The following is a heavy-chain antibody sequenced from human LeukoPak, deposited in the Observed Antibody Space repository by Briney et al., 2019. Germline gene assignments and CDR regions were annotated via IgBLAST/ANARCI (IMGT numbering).Heavy chain of an antibody. J-gene: IGHJ3*02. D-gene: IGHD3-10*01. V-gene: IGHV4-59*01. CDR1: GGSISSYY. Sequence: SETLSLTCTVSGGSISSYYWSWIRQPPGKGLEWIGYIYYSGSTNYNPSLKSRVTISVDTSKNQFSLKLSSVTAADTAVYYCARGGITMVRGEAFDIWGQGTMVTVSS. CDR3: ARGGITMVRGEAFDI. CDR2: IYYSGST.